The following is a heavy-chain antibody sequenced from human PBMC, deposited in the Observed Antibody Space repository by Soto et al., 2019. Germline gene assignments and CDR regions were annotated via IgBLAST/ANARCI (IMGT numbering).Heavy chain of an antibody. J-gene: IGHJ4*02. CDR2: INAYNGNT. CDR1: GYSFPSST. CDR3: AIANYGDNDY. D-gene: IGHD4-17*01. Sequence: QVQLVQSGAEVKRPGASVKVSCKASGYSFPSSTISWVRQAPGQGLEWMGWINAYNGNTKYTQKLQSRFTMTTDTATSTAYMELENLRSDDTAMYFCAIANYGDNDYWGQGTLVTVSS. V-gene: IGHV1-18*01.